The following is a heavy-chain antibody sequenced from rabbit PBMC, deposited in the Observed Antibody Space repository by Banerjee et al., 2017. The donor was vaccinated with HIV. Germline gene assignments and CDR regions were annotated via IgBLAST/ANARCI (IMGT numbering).Heavy chain of an antibody. CDR2: VYTGDGST. CDR3: ARVFGDAFDP. J-gene: IGHJ2*01. D-gene: IGHD5-1*01. CDR1: GFSFSSSYY. Sequence: QSLEESGGDLVKPGASLTLTCTASGFSFSSSYYMCWVRQAPGKGLELIGCVYTGDGSTYYASWVNGRFTISKTSSTTVTLQMTSLTAADTATYFCARVFGDAFDPWGQGTLVTVS. V-gene: IGHV1S40*01.